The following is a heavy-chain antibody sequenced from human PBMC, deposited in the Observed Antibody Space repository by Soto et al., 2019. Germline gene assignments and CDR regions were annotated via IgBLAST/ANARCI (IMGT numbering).Heavy chain of an antibody. CDR1: GYTFTSYG. Sequence: GASVKVSCKASGYTFTSYGISWVRQAPGQGLEWMGWISAYNGNTNYAQKLQGRVTMTTDTSTSTAYMELRSLRSDDTAVYYCARYGPRGYSYGGVDYWGQGTLVTVSS. D-gene: IGHD5-18*01. CDR3: ARYGPRGYSYGGVDY. V-gene: IGHV1-18*01. CDR2: ISAYNGNT. J-gene: IGHJ4*02.